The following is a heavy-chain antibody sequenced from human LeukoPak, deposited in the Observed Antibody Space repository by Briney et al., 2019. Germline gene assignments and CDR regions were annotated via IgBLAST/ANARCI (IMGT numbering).Heavy chain of an antibody. D-gene: IGHD2-21*01. Sequence: GGSLRLSCAASGFTFSTYNMNWVRQAPGKGLEWVSFISSGSSPIYYADSVKGRFTISRDNAKNSLYLQMNSLRNEDTAVYYCARGDTSDYWGQGTLVTVSS. CDR3: ARGDTSDY. V-gene: IGHV3-48*02. CDR1: GFTFSTYN. J-gene: IGHJ4*02. CDR2: ISSGSSPI.